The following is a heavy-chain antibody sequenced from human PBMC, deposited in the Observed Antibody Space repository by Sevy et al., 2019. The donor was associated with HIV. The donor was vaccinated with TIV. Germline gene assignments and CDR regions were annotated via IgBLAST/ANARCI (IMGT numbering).Heavy chain of an antibody. CDR3: VRDDRDGYFDY. CDR1: GYTFTGYY. CDR2: INPDSGAP. V-gene: IGHV1-2*02. Sequence: ASVKVSCKASGYTFTGYYMHWVRQAPGQGLEWMGWINPDSGAPNYAPKFQGRVTLTRDTSISTAYMELSRLKSDDTAVYYCVRDDRDGYFDYWGQGTLVTVSS. J-gene: IGHJ4*02.